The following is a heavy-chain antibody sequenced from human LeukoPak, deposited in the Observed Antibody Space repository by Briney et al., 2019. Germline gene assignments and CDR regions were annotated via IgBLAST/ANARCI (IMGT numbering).Heavy chain of an antibody. V-gene: IGHV3-64D*09. CDR2: ITGNGGRT. D-gene: IGHD3-3*02. CDR1: GFTFXXXX. CDR3: VKVLGAYIADN. Sequence: PGGSLRLSCSXSGFTFXXXXXXXXXXXXXXXLXXXSTITGNGGRTYYAXSVKGXFTISRXNXXXTLYLQMSSLRPEDTAVYYCVKVLGAYIADNWGQGTLVTVSS. J-gene: IGHJ4*02.